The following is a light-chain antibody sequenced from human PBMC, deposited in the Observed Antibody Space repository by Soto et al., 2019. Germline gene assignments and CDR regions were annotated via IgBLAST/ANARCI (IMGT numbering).Light chain of an antibody. V-gene: IGKV1-39*01. CDR2: AAS. J-gene: IGKJ4*01. Sequence: IQMTQSPSSLSASVGDRVTITCRASQGVDSDLSWYQQKPGKAPKLLIYAASSLHSGVPTRFRGSGSGTHFTLTISRLQPEDVATYYCQQSYSTLVLTFGGGTKVEL. CDR3: QQSYSTLVLT. CDR1: QGVDSD.